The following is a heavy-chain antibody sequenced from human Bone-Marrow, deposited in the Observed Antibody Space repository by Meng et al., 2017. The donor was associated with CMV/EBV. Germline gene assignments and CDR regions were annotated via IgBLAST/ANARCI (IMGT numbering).Heavy chain of an antibody. CDR2: ISGSGGST. CDR1: GFTFSRYA. Sequence: GECLKISCSASGFTFSRYAMSWVRQAPGKGLEWVAGISGSGGSTYYADSVQGRFTISRDNSKNTLYLQMNSLRADDTAVYYFAKEDITIFGVDPIDYWGQGTLVTVSS. CDR3: AKEDITIFGVDPIDY. V-gene: IGHV3-23*01. D-gene: IGHD3-3*01. J-gene: IGHJ4*02.